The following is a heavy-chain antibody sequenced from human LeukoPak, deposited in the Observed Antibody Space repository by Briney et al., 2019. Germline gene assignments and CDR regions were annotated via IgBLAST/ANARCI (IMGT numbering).Heavy chain of an antibody. D-gene: IGHD3-22*01. CDR3: ARGHYYDGSGSFFDY. CDR2: ISSSSSTK. CDR1: GFTFSSFS. V-gene: IGHV3-48*04. J-gene: IGHJ4*02. Sequence: GGSLRLSCAASGFTFSSFSMNWVRQAPGKGLEWLSYISSSSSTKYYADSVKGRVTISRDNDKNSLFLQMDSLRAEDTAVYYCARGHYYDGSGSFFDYWGQGVLVTVSS.